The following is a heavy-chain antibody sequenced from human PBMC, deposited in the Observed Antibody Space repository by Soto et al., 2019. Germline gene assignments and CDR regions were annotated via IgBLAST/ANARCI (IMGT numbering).Heavy chain of an antibody. CDR2: ISWNGGNI. V-gene: IGHV3-9*01. CDR1: GFPFDDYA. D-gene: IGHD3-10*01. CDR3: AKDGGPGGSGSYWFDY. J-gene: IGHJ4*02. Sequence: PGGSLRLSCEASGFPFDDYAMHWVRQAPGKGLEWVSGISWNGGNIAYADSVKGRFTISRDNAKNSLYLQMDSLRAEDTALYYCAKDGGPGGSGSYWFDYWGQGTLVTVSS.